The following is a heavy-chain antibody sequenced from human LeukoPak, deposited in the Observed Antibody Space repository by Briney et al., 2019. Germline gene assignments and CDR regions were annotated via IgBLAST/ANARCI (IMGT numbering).Heavy chain of an antibody. V-gene: IGHV5-51*01. D-gene: IGHD6-19*01. Sequence: GESLKISCKGSGYSFTSYWIGWVRQMPGKDVEWMGIIYPGDSEARYSPSFRGQVTISADKSINTVYLQWSSLKASDTAMYYCARCKAVAGTINAFDFSGQGTMVTVSS. J-gene: IGHJ3*01. CDR1: GYSFTSYW. CDR2: IYPGDSEA. CDR3: ARCKAVAGTINAFDF.